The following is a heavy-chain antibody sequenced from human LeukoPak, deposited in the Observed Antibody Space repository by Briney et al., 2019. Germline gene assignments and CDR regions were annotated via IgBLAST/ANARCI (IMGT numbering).Heavy chain of an antibody. CDR2: LSYDGNNK. J-gene: IGHJ1*01. V-gene: IGHV3-30-3*01. CDR1: GFTFSSYA. D-gene: IGHD5/OR15-5a*01. CDR3: AGVVSTMTNAEYFHH. Sequence: GGSLRLSCAASGFTFSSYAMHWVRQAPGKGLEWVAVLSYDGNNKYYADSVKGRFTISRDNSKNTLYLQMNSLRAEDTALYYCAGVVSTMTNAEYFHHWGQGTLVTVSS.